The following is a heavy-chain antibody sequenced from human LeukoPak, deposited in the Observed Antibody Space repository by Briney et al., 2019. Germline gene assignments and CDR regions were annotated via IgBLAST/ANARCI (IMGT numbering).Heavy chain of an antibody. D-gene: IGHD5-24*01. V-gene: IGHV1-46*01. J-gene: IGHJ4*02. CDR3: ARGPEMATDNFDY. CDR2: TNPSGGST. CDR1: GYTFTSYD. Sequence: GASVKVSCKASGYTFTSYDINWVRQAPGQGLEWMGMTNPSGGSTNYAQKFQGRVTMTRDTSTSTVYMELSSLRFEDTAVYYCARGPEMATDNFDYWGQGTLVTVSS.